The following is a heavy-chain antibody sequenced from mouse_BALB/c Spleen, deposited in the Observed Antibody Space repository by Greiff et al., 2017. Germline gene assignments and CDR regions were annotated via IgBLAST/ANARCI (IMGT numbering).Heavy chain of an antibody. CDR2: IDPENGNT. Sequence: EVQVVESGAELVRPGALVKLSCKASGFNIKDYYMHWVKQRPEQGLEWIGWIDPENGNTIYDPKFQGKASITADTSSNTAYLQLSSLTSEDTAVNYCARSYDYFDYWGQGTTLTVSS. J-gene: IGHJ2*01. D-gene: IGHD1-1*01. V-gene: IGHV14-1*02. CDR1: GFNIKDYY. CDR3: ARSYDYFDY.